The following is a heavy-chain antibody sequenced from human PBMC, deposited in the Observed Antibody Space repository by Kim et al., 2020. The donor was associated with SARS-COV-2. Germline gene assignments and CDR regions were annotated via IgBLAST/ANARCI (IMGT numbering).Heavy chain of an antibody. J-gene: IGHJ4*02. CDR2: QSGST. Sequence: QSGSTNDNPTLKSRVTISVDKSKTQFSLRLSSVTAADTAVYYCARGWYFDYWGQGTLVTVSS. CDR3: ARGWYFDY. V-gene: IGHV4-4*02.